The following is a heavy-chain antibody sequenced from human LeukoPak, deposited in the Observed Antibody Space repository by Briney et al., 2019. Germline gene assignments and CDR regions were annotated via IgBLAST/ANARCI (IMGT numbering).Heavy chain of an antibody. D-gene: IGHD3-22*01. CDR2: MNPNSGNT. CDR1: GYTFTSYD. J-gene: IGHJ4*02. Sequence: ASVKVSCKASGYTFTSYDINWVRQATGQGLEWVGWMNPNSGNTGYAQKFQGRVTMTRNTSISTAYMELSSLRSEDTAVYYCARLQYYYDSSGYYYYFDYWGQGTLVTVSS. V-gene: IGHV1-8*01. CDR3: ARLQYYYDSSGYYYYFDY.